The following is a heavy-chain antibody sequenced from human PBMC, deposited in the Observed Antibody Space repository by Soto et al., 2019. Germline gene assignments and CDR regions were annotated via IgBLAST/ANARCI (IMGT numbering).Heavy chain of an antibody. V-gene: IGHV3-73*01. CDR3: TRDDVVLVPAAIDACDI. CDR2: IRSKAKNYAT. J-gene: IGHJ3*02. CDR1: GFTFSDSS. D-gene: IGHD2-2*01. Sequence: EVQLVESGGGLVQPGGSLKVSCAASGFTFSDSSVHWVRQASGKGLEWVARIRSKAKNYATGYAASVKGRFTISRDDSKNTAYLQMNSLKPEDTAIYYCTRDDVVLVPAAIDACDIWGQGTTVIVSS.